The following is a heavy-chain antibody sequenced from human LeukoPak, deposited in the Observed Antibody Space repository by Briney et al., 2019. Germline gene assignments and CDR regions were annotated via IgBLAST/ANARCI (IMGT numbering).Heavy chain of an antibody. D-gene: IGHD2-21*02. CDR1: GGSFSGYY. J-gene: IGHJ6*03. Sequence: AETLSLTCAVYGGSFSGYYWTGIRQAPGKGLEWIGEINPSGRISYNPSLKSRLTISVDASKNQFSLNLRSLTAADTAVYYCARPNTLNTAYYYMDVWGKGTTVTVSS. CDR2: INPSGRI. CDR3: ARPNTLNTAYYYMDV. V-gene: IGHV4-34*01.